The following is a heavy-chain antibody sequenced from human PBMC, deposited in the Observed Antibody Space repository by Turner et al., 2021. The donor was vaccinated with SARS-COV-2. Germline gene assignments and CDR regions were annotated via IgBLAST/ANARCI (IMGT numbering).Heavy chain of an antibody. CDR3: ARAASFLNWFDP. J-gene: IGHJ5*02. CDR1: GFTFSSYE. CDR2: ISSSGSTI. V-gene: IGHV3-48*03. Sequence: EVQMVESGGGLVQPGGSLRLSRAASGFTFSSYEMNWVRQAPGKGLEWVSYISSSGSTIYYADSVKGRFTISRDNAKNSLYLQMNSLRAEDTAIYYCARAASFLNWFDPWGQGTLVTVSS.